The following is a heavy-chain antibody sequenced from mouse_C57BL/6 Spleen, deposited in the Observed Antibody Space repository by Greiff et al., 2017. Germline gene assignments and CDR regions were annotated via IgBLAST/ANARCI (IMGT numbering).Heavy chain of an antibody. D-gene: IGHD1-1*01. Sequence: VQLQQSGPGLVAPSQSLSITCTVSGFSLTSSAISWVRQPPGKGLEWLGVIWTGGGTNYNSALKSRLSISKDNSKSQVFLKMNSLQTDDTARFYCARSGYGSTHWYFDVWGTGTTVTVSS. CDR2: IWTGGGT. J-gene: IGHJ1*03. V-gene: IGHV2-9-1*01. CDR3: ARSGYGSTHWYFDV. CDR1: GFSLTSSA.